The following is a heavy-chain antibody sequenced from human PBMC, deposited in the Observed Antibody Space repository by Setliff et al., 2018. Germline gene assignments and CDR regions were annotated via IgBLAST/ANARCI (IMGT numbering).Heavy chain of an antibody. D-gene: IGHD2-2*01. CDR3: ARTSTARYFDL. V-gene: IGHV4-38-2*01. CDR1: DFSVSPVYY. CDR2: IYYSGTT. J-gene: IGHJ2*01. Sequence: PSETLSLTCVVSDFSVSPVYYWGWIRQPPGKGLEWIASIYYSGTTYYSPSFKSRVTMSVDASKSQISLKLDSVTAADTALYYCARTSTARYFDLWGRGTLVTVSS.